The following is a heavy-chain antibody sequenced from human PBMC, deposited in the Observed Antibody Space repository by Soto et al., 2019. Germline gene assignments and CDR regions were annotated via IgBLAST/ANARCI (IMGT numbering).Heavy chain of an antibody. Sequence: SETLCLTCTVSGGSVSSGNYYWSWIRQPPGKGLEWIGEIYHSGSTNYNPSLKSRVTISVDKSKNQFSLKLSSVTAADTAVYYCARGGDYYDSSGYLSLVFDYWGQGTLVTVSS. CDR2: IYHSGST. CDR3: ARGGDYYDSSGYLSLVFDY. J-gene: IGHJ4*02. CDR1: GGSVSSGNYY. V-gene: IGHV4-61*01. D-gene: IGHD3-22*01.